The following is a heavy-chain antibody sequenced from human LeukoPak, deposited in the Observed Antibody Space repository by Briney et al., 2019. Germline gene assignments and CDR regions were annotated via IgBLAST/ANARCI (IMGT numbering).Heavy chain of an antibody. CDR3: AKAADGLAADYIDY. Sequence: GGSLRLSCAASGFTVSSYYMSWVRQAPGKGREGGSFIYTGGRTYYADSVKGGFTVSRDNSKNPLYLQMNSLRAEDTAVYYCAKAADGLAADYIDYWGQGTLVTVSS. D-gene: IGHD3-9*01. J-gene: IGHJ4*02. V-gene: IGHV3-53*01. CDR2: IYTGGRT. CDR1: GFTVSSYY.